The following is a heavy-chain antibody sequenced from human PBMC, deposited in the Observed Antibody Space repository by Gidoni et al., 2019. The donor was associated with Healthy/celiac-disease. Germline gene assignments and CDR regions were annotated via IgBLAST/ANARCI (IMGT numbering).Heavy chain of an antibody. CDR3: AGRWSDY. D-gene: IGHD2-15*01. J-gene: IGHJ4*02. Sequence: EVQLVESGGGLVKPGGSLRLSCAASAFTFSSYNMNGVRQAPGKGLEWVSSISSSSSYIYYADSVKGRFTISRDNAKNSLYLQMNSLRAEDTAVYYCAGRWSDYWGQGTLVTVSS. CDR1: AFTFSSYN. CDR2: ISSSSSYI. V-gene: IGHV3-21*01.